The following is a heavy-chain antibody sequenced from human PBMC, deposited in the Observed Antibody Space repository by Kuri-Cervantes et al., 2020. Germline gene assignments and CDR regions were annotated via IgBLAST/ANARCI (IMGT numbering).Heavy chain of an antibody. CDR2: IIPIFGTA. V-gene: IGHV1-69*06. Sequence: SVKVSCKASGGTFSSYAISWVRQAPGQGLEWMGGIIPIFGTANYAQKFQGRVTITADKSTSTAYMELSSLRSEDTAVYYCARDGVQGVIHGVYDYIWGSYRYTGFYDYWGQGTLVTVSS. J-gene: IGHJ4*02. CDR1: GGTFSSYA. D-gene: IGHD3-16*02. CDR3: ARDGVQGVIHGVYDYIWGSYRYTGFYDY.